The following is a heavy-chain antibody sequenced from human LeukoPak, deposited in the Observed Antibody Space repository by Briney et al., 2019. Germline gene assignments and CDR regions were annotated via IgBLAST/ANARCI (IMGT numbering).Heavy chain of an antibody. J-gene: IGHJ3*02. CDR1: GCPVSTKY. Sequence: PGGSLRLSCVASGCPVSTKYRSWVRQAPGKGLEWVSLIYSGGSTNCAGSVKGRFTISRDKSKKMLYLQMNSLRAEDTAVYYCARAIEYEQLVNDAFDIWGQGTMVTVSS. CDR3: ARAIEYEQLVNDAFDI. D-gene: IGHD6-13*01. V-gene: IGHV3-66*01. CDR2: IYSGGST.